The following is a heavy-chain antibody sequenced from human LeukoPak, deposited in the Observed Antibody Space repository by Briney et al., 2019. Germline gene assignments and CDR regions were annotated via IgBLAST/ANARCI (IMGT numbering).Heavy chain of an antibody. CDR2: IWYDGSNK. D-gene: IGHD2/OR15-2a*01. V-gene: IGHV3-33*01. Sequence: GGSLRLSCAASGFTFSSYGMHWVRQAPGKGLEWVAVIWYDGSNKYYADSVKGRFTISRDNSKNMLYLQMNSLRAEDTAVYYCARGSMADYYYYGMDVWGQGTTVIVSS. J-gene: IGHJ6*02. CDR1: GFTFSSYG. CDR3: ARGSMADYYYYGMDV.